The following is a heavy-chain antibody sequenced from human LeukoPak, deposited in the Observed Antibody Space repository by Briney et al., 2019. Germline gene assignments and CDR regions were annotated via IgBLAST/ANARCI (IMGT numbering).Heavy chain of an antibody. CDR2: ISAYNGNT. V-gene: IGHV1-18*01. CDR3: ARDLYCSSTSCYPDWFDP. CDR1: GYTFTSYG. D-gene: IGHD2-2*01. J-gene: IGHJ5*02. Sequence: ASVTVSCRASGYTFTSYGISWVQQAPGQGLEWMGWISAYNGNTNYAQKLQGRVTMTTDTSTSTAYMELRSLRSDDTAVYYCARDLYCSSTSCYPDWFDPWGQGTLVTVSS.